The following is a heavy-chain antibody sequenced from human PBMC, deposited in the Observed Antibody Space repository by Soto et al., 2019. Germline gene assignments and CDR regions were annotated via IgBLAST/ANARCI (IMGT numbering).Heavy chain of an antibody. J-gene: IGHJ3*01. D-gene: IGHD3-22*01. Sequence: GGSLSLSCAASGFTFSDYAMTWVRQAPGKGLEWVASISDSSSTTYYADSVKGRFTISRDNSKNTLYLQMDTLRAEDTAVYYCARQQIAMIVFKIYFDLWGEGKMATVSS. CDR1: GFTFSDYA. V-gene: IGHV3-23*01. CDR2: ISDSSSTT. CDR3: ARQQIAMIVFKIYFDL.